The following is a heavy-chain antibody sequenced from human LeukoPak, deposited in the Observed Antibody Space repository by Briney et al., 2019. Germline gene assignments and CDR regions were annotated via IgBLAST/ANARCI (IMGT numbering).Heavy chain of an antibody. CDR2: IYYSGTT. Sequence: PSETLSLTCTVSGASINTYYWSWIRQPPGKGLEWIGYIYYSGTTSYNPSLKTRVTISIDTSKNQFSLKLSAVAAADTAVYYCARVLRPMASQYYFDYWGQGTLVTVSS. CDR1: GASINTYY. D-gene: IGHD3-10*01. CDR3: ARVLRPMASQYYFDY. J-gene: IGHJ4*02. V-gene: IGHV4-59*01.